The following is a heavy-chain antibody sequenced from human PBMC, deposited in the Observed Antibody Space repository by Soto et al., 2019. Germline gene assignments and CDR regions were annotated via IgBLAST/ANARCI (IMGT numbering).Heavy chain of an antibody. CDR1: GYTFTSYA. D-gene: IGHD6-6*01. CDR2: INTNTGNP. CDR3: ARASHPYSSSSDGYFDY. Sequence: QVQLVQSGSELKKPGASVKVSCKASGYTFTSYAMNWVRQAPGQGLEWMGWINTNTGNPTYAQGFTGRFVFSLDTAVSTEYLQICSLKTEDTAVYYCARASHPYSSSSDGYFDYWGQGPLVTVSS. V-gene: IGHV7-4-1*01. J-gene: IGHJ4*02.